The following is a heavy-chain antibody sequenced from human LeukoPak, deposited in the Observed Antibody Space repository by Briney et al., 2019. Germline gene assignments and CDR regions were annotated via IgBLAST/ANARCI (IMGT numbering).Heavy chain of an antibody. CDR2: INHSGST. CDR1: GVSFSDDY. J-gene: IGHJ6*03. D-gene: IGHD2-2*01. CDR3: ARRQVVVVQAGRYYYYYMDV. V-gene: IGHV4-34*01. Sequence: PAETLSLTCAVYGVSFSDDYWSWIRQPPGKGLEWVGEINHSGSTNYNPSLKSRVTIVADTSKNQFALKLIPWTAADTAGYYFARRQVVVVQAGRYYYYYMDVWGKGTTVTVSS.